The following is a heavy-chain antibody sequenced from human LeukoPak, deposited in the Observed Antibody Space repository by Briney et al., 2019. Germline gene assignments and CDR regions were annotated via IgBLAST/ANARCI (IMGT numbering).Heavy chain of an antibody. CDR2: ISYDGSNK. J-gene: IGHJ4*02. D-gene: IGHD2-15*01. Sequence: GGSLKLSCAGSGFTFSSYAMHWVRQAPGKGLEWVAVISYDGSNKYYADSVKGRFTISRDNSKNTLYLQMNSLRAEDTAVYYCARDYCSGGSCFDYWGQGTLVTVSS. CDR1: GFTFSSYA. CDR3: ARDYCSGGSCFDY. V-gene: IGHV3-30*04.